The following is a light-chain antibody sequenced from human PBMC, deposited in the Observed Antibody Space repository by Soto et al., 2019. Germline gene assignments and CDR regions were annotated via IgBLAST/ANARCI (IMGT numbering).Light chain of an antibody. CDR1: SSDVGGYNY. V-gene: IGLV2-14*01. CDR3: SSYTGSATVV. Sequence: QSVLTQPASVSGSPGQSITISCTGTSSDVGGYNYVSWYQQHPGKAPKLIICDVSDRPAGVSNRLSGSKSGNTASLTISGLQAEDEADYYCSSYTGSATVVFGGGTKVTVL. J-gene: IGLJ2*01. CDR2: DVS.